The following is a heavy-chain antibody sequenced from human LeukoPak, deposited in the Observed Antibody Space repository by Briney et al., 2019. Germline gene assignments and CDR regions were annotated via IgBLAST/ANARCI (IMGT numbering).Heavy chain of an antibody. J-gene: IGHJ4*02. D-gene: IGHD6-19*01. CDR2: MYNRGST. CDR1: GDSISNYY. CDR3: ARAEKAVTGTLDS. V-gene: IGHV4-59*01. Sequence: SETLSLTCTVSGDSISNYYWSWIRQSPGKELEWIGYMYNRGSTIYNPSLKSRVTIPTDTSKNQFSLRLTSVTAEDTAVYYCARAEKAVTGTLDSWGQGTLITVSS.